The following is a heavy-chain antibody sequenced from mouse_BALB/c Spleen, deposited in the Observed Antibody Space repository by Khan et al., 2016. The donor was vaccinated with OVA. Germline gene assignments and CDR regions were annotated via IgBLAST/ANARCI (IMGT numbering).Heavy chain of an antibody. CDR2: IDPSTGYA. V-gene: IGHV1-4*01. Sequence: VQLQESGAELATPGASLKMSCTASGYSFITYWIHWVKQRPGQGLEWIGYIDPSTGYAEYNQKFTDKATLTADKSSSTAYMQLTSLTSEDSAVYYCARRGLNGIFVYWGQGTLVTVSA. CDR1: GYSFITYW. D-gene: IGHD1-3*01. CDR3: ARRGLNGIFVY. J-gene: IGHJ3*01.